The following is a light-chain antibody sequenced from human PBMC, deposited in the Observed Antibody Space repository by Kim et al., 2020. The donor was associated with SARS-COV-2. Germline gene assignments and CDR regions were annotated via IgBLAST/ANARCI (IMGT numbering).Light chain of an antibody. CDR2: DVS. J-gene: IGLJ3*02. Sequence: QSALTQPASVSGSPGQSITISCTGTSSDVGAYKYVSWYQQHPGKAPKLMIYDVSNRPSGVSYRFSGSKSGNTASLTISGLQAEDEADYYCSSYTTSSTRVFGGGTKLTVL. CDR3: SSYTTSSTRV. V-gene: IGLV2-14*01. CDR1: SSDVGAYKY.